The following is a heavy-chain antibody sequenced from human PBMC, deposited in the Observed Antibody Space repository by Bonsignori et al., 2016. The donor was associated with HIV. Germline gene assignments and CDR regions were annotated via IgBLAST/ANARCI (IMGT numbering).Heavy chain of an antibody. J-gene: IGHJ3*01. CDR2: ISGSGGGT. V-gene: IGHV3-23*01. Sequence: GESLKISCEASGFTYKFYAMTWVRQAPGKGLEWVSTISGSGGGTYYADSVKGRFTISRDNFRNTLDLQMNSLRAEDTAIYYCAKDKRDQYKWNQGAFDFWGQGTMVTVSS. CDR3: AKDKRDQYKWNQGAFDF. CDR1: GFTYKFYA. D-gene: IGHD1-20*01.